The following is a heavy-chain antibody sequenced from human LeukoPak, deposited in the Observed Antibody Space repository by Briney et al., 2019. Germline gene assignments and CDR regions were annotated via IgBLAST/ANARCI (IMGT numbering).Heavy chain of an antibody. V-gene: IGHV1-18*01. CDR2: ISAYNGNT. Sequence: GASVKVSCKASGYTFTSYGISWVRQAPGQGLEWMGWISAYNGNTNYAQKLQGRVTMTTDTSTSTAYMELRSLRSDDTAVYYCARDRRVHLRDAMDVWGKGTTVTVSS. D-gene: IGHD1-1*01. CDR1: GYTFTSYG. J-gene: IGHJ6*03. CDR3: ARDRRVHLRDAMDV.